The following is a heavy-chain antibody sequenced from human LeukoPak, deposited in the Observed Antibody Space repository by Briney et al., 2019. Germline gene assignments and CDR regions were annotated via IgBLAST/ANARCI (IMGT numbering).Heavy chain of an antibody. Sequence: GGSLRLSCAASGFTFSSYWMSWVRQAPGKGLGWVANIKQDGSEKYYVDSVKGRFTISRDNAKNSLYLQMNSLRAEDTAAYYCARDGLYCSSTSCYGRYRGQGTLVTVSS. J-gene: IGHJ4*02. V-gene: IGHV3-7*01. CDR1: GFTFSSYW. CDR2: IKQDGSEK. CDR3: ARDGLYCSSTSCYGRY. D-gene: IGHD2-2*01.